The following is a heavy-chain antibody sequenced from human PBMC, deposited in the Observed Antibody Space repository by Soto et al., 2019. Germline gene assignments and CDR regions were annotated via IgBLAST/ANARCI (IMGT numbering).Heavy chain of an antibody. V-gene: IGHV3-23*01. CDR3: ASTVSGWFDP. D-gene: IGHD6-25*01. Sequence: GGSLSLSSSASGFLFRTYAMHWVRQALGKGLEWVSAISGSGGITYDADSAKGRFTISRDNSKNTLYLQMNSLRAEDTAVYYCASTVSGWFDPWGQGTLVTVSS. CDR2: ISGSGGIT. CDR1: GFLFRTYA. J-gene: IGHJ5*02.